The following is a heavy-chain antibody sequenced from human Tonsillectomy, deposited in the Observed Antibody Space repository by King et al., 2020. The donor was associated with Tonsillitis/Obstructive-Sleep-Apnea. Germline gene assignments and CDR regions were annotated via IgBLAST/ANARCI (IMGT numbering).Heavy chain of an antibody. D-gene: IGHD4-17*01. CDR3: ARLNYGDYERRAFDI. CDR2: INHSGST. Sequence: VQLQQWGAGLLKPSETLSLTCAVYGGSFSGYYWSWIRQPPGKGLEWIGEINHSGSTSYNPSLKSRVTISVDTSKNQFSLKLSSVTAADTAVYYCARLNYGDYERRAFDIWGQGTMVTVSS. CDR1: GGSFSGYY. J-gene: IGHJ3*02. V-gene: IGHV4-34*01.